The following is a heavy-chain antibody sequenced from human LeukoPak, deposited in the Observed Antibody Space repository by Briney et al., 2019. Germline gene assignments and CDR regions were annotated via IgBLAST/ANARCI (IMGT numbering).Heavy chain of an antibody. Sequence: GGSLRLSCAASGFTFSSYGMHWVRQAPGKGLEWVAVIWYDGSNKYYADSVKGRFTISRDNSKNTLYLQMNSLRAEDTAVYYCARGGSPSPIRVLLRFYDYWGQGTLVTVSS. D-gene: IGHD2-21*01. J-gene: IGHJ4*02. CDR3: ARGGSPSPIRVLLRFYDY. V-gene: IGHV3-33*08. CDR2: IWYDGSNK. CDR1: GFTFSSYG.